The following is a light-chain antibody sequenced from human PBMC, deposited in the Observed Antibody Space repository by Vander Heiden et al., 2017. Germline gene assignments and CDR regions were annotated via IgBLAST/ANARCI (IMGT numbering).Light chain of an antibody. CDR1: QSVNSNY. CDR3: QQYGGSPYT. J-gene: IGKJ2*01. V-gene: IGKV3-20*01. Sequence: IVLTQSPGTLSLSPGERATLSCRVSQSVNSNYLAWYQQKPGQAPRLLIFGASSRATGIPDRFSASGSGTDFTLTISRLEPEDFAMYYCQQYGGSPYTFGKGTKLEI. CDR2: GAS.